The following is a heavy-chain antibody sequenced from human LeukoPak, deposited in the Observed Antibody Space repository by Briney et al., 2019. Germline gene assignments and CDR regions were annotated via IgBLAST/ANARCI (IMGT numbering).Heavy chain of an antibody. Sequence: GGSLRLSCAASRFTFSSYAMSWVRQAPGKGLERVSAISGSGGSTYYADSVKGWFTISRDNSKNTLYLQMNSLRAEDTAVYYCAKDSHYDILTRPFDYWGQGTLVTVSS. CDR1: RFTFSSYA. D-gene: IGHD3-9*01. J-gene: IGHJ4*02. CDR3: AKDSHYDILTRPFDY. CDR2: ISGSGGST. V-gene: IGHV3-23*01.